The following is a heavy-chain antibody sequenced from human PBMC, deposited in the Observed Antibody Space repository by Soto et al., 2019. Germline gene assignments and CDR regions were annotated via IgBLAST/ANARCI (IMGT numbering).Heavy chain of an antibody. J-gene: IGHJ4*02. CDR2: IYYSGRT. CDR1: GGSIAIGGYY. V-gene: IGHV4-31*03. Sequence: QVQLQESGPGLVKPSQTLSLTCSVSGGSIAIGGYYWSWIRRHPGKGLEWIGYIYYSGRTYYNPSLKSRLTISVDTSKNQFSLRLSSVTAADTAVYYCARVKDYYISIAYWGLGTLVTVSS. CDR3: ARVKDYYISIAY. D-gene: IGHD3-9*01.